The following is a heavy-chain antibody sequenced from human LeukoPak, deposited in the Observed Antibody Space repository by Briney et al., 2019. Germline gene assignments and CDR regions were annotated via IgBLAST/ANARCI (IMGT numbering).Heavy chain of an antibody. D-gene: IGHD3-9*01. CDR3: ARGGRYYDILTGYSACLYYFDY. J-gene: IGHJ4*02. Sequence: SETLSLTCTVSGGSISSYYWSWIRQPPGKGLEWFGYIYYSGSTNYNPSLKSRVTISVDTSKNQFSLKLSSVTAAGTAVYYCARGGRYYDILTGYSACLYYFDYGGQGTLVSVSS. CDR1: GGSISSYY. V-gene: IGHV4-59*01. CDR2: IYYSGST.